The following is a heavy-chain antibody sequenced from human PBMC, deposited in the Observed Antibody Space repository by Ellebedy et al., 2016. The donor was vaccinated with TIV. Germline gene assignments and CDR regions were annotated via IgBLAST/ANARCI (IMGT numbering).Heavy chain of an antibody. CDR3: ASDRAPDGRNWFFDL. Sequence: AASVKVSCKASGGTFSRHGISWVRQAPGQGLEWMGGIIPIIDTRNYAQKFQGRVTMTADESTSTAYMELSRLSSQDTAVYYCASDRAPDGRNWFFDLWGRGTLVTVSS. V-gene: IGHV1-69*13. D-gene: IGHD5-24*01. J-gene: IGHJ2*01. CDR1: GGTFSRHG. CDR2: IIPIIDTR.